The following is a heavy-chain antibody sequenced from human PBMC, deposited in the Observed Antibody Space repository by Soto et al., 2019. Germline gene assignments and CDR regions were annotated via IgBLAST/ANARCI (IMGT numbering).Heavy chain of an antibody. J-gene: IGHJ4*02. Sequence: PSETLSLTCTVSGGSISSYYWSWIRQPPGKGLEWIGYIYYSGSTNYNPSLKSRVTISVDTSKNQFSLKLSSVTAADTAVYYCARDLSDFWSGTHYYFDYWGQGTLVTVSS. CDR2: IYYSGST. V-gene: IGHV4-59*01. D-gene: IGHD3-3*01. CDR1: GGSISSYY. CDR3: ARDLSDFWSGTHYYFDY.